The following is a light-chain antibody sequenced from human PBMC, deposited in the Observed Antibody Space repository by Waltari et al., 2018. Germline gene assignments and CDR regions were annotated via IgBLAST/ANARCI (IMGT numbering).Light chain of an antibody. CDR2: GQN. V-gene: IGLV3-19*01. J-gene: IGLJ2*01. CDR1: SLRSFY. CDR3: HSRDTTSTRL. Sequence: SSELTQDPAVSVALGQTVRITCQGDSLRSFYASWYQQRPGQAPILVLYGQNTRPSGIPDRFSGSTSGNTASLTITRAQAEDEGDYFCHSRDTTSTRLFGGGTRVTV.